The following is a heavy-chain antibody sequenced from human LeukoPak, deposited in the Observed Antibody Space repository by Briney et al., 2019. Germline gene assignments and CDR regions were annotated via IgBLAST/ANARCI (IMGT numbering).Heavy chain of an antibody. CDR1: GFTFSNYA. CDR3: ARDERLLSFLK. D-gene: IGHD3-3*01. V-gene: IGHV3-23*01. Sequence: GGSLRLSCAASGFTFSNYAMNWVRQAPGKGLEWVSSLSDSGGSTYYADSVKGRFTISRDNSKNTLYLQMNSLRAEDTAIYYCARDERLLSFLKWGQGTLVTVSS. J-gene: IGHJ4*02. CDR2: LSDSGGST.